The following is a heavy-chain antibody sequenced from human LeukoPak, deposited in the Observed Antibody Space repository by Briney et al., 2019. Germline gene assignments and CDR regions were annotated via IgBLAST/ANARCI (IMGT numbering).Heavy chain of an antibody. V-gene: IGHV5-10-1*01. CDR1: GYSFTSYW. CDR3: ALSFPGGTSFDY. D-gene: IGHD1-1*01. CDR2: IDPSDSYT. J-gene: IGHJ4*02. Sequence: GASLKISCKGSGYSFTSYWISWVRQMPGKGLERMGRIDPSDSYTNYSPSFQGHVTISADKSISTAYLQWSSLKASDTAMYYCALSFPGGTSFDYWGQGTLVTVSS.